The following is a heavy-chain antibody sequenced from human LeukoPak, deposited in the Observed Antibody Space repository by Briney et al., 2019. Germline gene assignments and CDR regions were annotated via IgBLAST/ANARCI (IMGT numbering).Heavy chain of an antibody. CDR1: GGSITSYY. Sequence: SETLSLTCTVSGGSITSYYWSWIRQPAGKGLEWIGRVHTSGSTNYNPSLKSRVTMSVDTAKNQFSLKLSSVTAADTAVYYCARAGVATWQYWGQGTLVTVSS. J-gene: IGHJ4*02. V-gene: IGHV4-4*07. D-gene: IGHD5-12*01. CDR3: ARAGVATWQY. CDR2: VHTSGST.